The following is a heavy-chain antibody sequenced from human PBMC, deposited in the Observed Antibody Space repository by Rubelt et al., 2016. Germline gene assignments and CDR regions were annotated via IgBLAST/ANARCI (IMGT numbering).Heavy chain of an antibody. CDR1: GGSFSGYY. CDR3: ARGRRGSSSWLGRDYYGMDV. V-gene: IGHV4-34*01. Sequence: QVQLQQWGAGLLKPSETLSLTCAVYGGSFSGYYWSWIRQPPGKGLEWIGEINHSGSTNYNPSLKSRVPLSVDTSKNRFPLKLSSVTAADTAVYYCARGRRGSSSWLGRDYYGMDVWGQGTTVTVSS. D-gene: IGHD6-13*01. J-gene: IGHJ6*02. CDR2: INHSGST.